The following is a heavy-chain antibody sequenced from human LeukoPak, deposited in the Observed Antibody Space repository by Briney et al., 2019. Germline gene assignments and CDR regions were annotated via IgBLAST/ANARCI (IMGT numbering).Heavy chain of an antibody. CDR2: ISYDGSNK. D-gene: IGHD2-21*01. CDR3: ARDESGDNDAFDI. J-gene: IGHJ3*02. V-gene: IGHV3-30-3*01. Sequence: GRSLRLSCAASGFTFSSYAMHWVRQAPGKGLEWVAVISYDGSNKYYADSVKGRFTISRDNAKNSLYLQMNSLRVVDTAVYYCARDESGDNDAFDIWGQGTMVTVSS. CDR1: GFTFSSYA.